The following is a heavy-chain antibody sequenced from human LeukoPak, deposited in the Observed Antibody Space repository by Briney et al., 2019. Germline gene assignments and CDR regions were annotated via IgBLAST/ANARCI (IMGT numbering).Heavy chain of an antibody. CDR2: ISSSSSYI. CDR1: GFTFSSYS. J-gene: IGHJ4*02. Sequence: PGGSLRLSCAASGFTFSSYSMNWVRQAPGKGLEWVSSISSSSSYIYYADSVKGRFTISRDNAKNSLYLQMNSLRAEDTALYYCAKDIGITMLSNPDYWGQGTLVTVSS. D-gene: IGHD3-10*01. V-gene: IGHV3-21*04. CDR3: AKDIGITMLSNPDY.